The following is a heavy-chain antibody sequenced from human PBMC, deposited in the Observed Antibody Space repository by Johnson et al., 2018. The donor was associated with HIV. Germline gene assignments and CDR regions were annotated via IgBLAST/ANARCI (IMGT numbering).Heavy chain of an antibody. CDR1: GFTFSNYG. J-gene: IGHJ3*02. CDR3: ARDQYSSDWVGGGDAFDI. Sequence: QVQLVESGGGLVQPGGSLRLSCAASGFTFSNYGMHWVRQAPGKGLEWVAFISYDGSNKYYADSVKGRFTISRDNSKNTLYVQMNSLRTEDTAVYSCARDQYSSDWVGGGDAFDIWGQGTMVTVSS. V-gene: IGHV3-30*19. D-gene: IGHD6-19*01. CDR2: ISYDGSNK.